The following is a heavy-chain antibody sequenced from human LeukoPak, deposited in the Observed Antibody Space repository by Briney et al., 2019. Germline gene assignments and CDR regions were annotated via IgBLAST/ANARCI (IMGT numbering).Heavy chain of an antibody. Sequence: SETLSLTCTVSRGSISGYSWSWIRQSPGGGLEWIGYIYYSGDTAYNPSLRSRVTMSVDTSKNQFSLQLRSMTTADTAVYYCARHPYDYGDHYYFYYYMDVWGKGTTVTVSS. D-gene: IGHD4-17*01. J-gene: IGHJ6*03. CDR3: ARHPYDYGDHYYFYYYMDV. V-gene: IGHV4-59*03. CDR1: RGSISGYS. CDR2: IYYSGDT.